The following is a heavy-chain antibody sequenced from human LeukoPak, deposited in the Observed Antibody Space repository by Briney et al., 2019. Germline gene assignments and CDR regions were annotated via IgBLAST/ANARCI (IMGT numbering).Heavy chain of an antibody. J-gene: IGHJ6*02. CDR1: GGSISSYY. D-gene: IGHD6-13*01. V-gene: IGHV4-59*08. CDR3: ARGGVAAAGIFKVSYYYGMDV. Sequence: SSETLTLTCTVSGGSISSYYWSWIRQPPGKGLEWVGYIYYSGSTKYNPSLKSRVTISVDTSKTQYSLKLSSVTAADTAVYYCARGGVAAAGIFKVSYYYGMDVWGQGTTVTVSS. CDR2: IYYSGST.